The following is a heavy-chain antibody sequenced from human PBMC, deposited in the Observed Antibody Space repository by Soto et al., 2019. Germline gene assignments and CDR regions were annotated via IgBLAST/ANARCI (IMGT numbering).Heavy chain of an antibody. V-gene: IGHV4-59*01. CDR2: IYYSGST. CDR3: ARYYGRKGLDY. J-gene: IGHJ4*02. D-gene: IGHD4-17*01. CDR1: GGSISSYY. Sequence: SETLSLTCTVSGGSISSYYWSWIRQPPGKGLEWIGYIYYSGSTNYNPSLKSRVTISVDTSKNQFSLKLSSVTAADSAVYYCARYYGRKGLDYWSQRTLVPVSS.